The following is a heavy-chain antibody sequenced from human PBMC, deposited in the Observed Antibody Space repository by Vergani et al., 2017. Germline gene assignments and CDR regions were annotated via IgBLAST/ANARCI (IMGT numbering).Heavy chain of an antibody. CDR3: AREGIAAVGTTLLFDY. Sequence: QVQLVESGGGVVQPGRSLRLSCAASGFTFCSYGMHWVRQAPGKGLEWVAVIWYDGSNKYYADSVKGRFTISRDNSKNTLYVQMNSLRAEDTAVYYCAREGIAAVGTTLLFDYWGQGTLVTVSS. J-gene: IGHJ4*02. CDR1: GFTFCSYG. D-gene: IGHD6-13*01. V-gene: IGHV3-33*01. CDR2: IWYDGSNK.